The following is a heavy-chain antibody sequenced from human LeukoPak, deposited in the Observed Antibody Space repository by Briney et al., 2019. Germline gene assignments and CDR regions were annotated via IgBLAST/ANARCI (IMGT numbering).Heavy chain of an antibody. CDR2: FYESGGA. CDR1: GGSISSYH. J-gene: IGHJ4*02. V-gene: IGHV4-59*08. Sequence: SETLSLTCTVSGGSISSYHWSWIRQPPGKGLKWIGDFYESGGANYNPSLKSRVTISFDTFKNQFSLKLTSVTAADTAVYYCARHQLYNDSPLVDWGQGTLVTVSS. CDR3: ARHQLYNDSPLVD. D-gene: IGHD2-21*01.